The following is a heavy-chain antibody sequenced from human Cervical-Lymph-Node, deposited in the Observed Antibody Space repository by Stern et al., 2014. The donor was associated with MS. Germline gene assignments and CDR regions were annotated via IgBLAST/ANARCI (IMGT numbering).Heavy chain of an antibody. J-gene: IGHJ6*02. Sequence: QDQLVQSGAEVKKPGASVKVSCKASGYTFTSHDINWVRQATGQGLEWMGWMNPNSGNTGYAQKFQGRVTMTRNTSISTAYMELSSLRSEDTAVYYCARGDYSNYYYYFAMDVWGQGTTVTVSS. CDR3: ARGDYSNYYYYFAMDV. D-gene: IGHD4-11*01. V-gene: IGHV1-8*01. CDR2: MNPNSGNT. CDR1: GYTFTSHD.